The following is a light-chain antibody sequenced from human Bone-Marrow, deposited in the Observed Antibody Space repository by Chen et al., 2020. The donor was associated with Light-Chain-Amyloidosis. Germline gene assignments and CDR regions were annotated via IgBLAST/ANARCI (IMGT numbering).Light chain of an antibody. V-gene: IGLV2-14*03. CDR2: DVS. CDR1: SSDVGCYNH. Sequence: QSALTQPASVSGSPGQSITTSCTGTSSDVGCYNHFSWYQQHTGKAPKLVIYDVSNRPSGVSNRCSGSKSGNTASLTISGLKAEDEADYYCSSYTSSRTLVFGGGTKLTVL. CDR3: SSYTSSRTLV. J-gene: IGLJ2*01.